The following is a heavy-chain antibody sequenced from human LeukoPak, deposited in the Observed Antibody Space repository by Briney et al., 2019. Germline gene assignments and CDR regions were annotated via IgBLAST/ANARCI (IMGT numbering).Heavy chain of an antibody. CDR3: ARHPHYYDFWSGYYPSNWCDP. Sequence: GESLKISCKGSGYSFTSYWIVWVRQMPGKGLEWMGIIYPGDSDTRYSPSFQGQVTISADKSISTAYLQWSSLKASDTAMYYCARHPHYYDFWSGYYPSNWCDPWGQGTLVTVSS. J-gene: IGHJ5*02. D-gene: IGHD3-3*01. CDR2: IYPGDSDT. CDR1: GYSFTSYW. V-gene: IGHV5-51*01.